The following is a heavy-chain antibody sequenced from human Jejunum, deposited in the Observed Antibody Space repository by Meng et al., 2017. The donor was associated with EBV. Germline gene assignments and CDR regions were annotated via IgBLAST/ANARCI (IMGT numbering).Heavy chain of an antibody. D-gene: IGHD2-15*01. CDR2: ISAYNGNT. CDR3: TILSHCDGGICYSYDY. J-gene: IGHJ4*02. CDR1: GYTFTNYG. V-gene: IGHV1-18*01. Sequence: QVQLVQSGAEGKEPGASGKVSCKASGYTFTNYGVSWVRQAPGQGLEWMGWISAYNGNTDYAQKLQGRVTMTTDTPTSTAYMELRSLRSDDTAVYYCTILSHCDGGICYSYDYWGQGTLVTVSS.